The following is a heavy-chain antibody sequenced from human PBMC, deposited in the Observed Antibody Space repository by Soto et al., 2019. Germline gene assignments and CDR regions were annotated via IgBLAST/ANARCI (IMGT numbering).Heavy chain of an antibody. CDR2: SRNKANTFTT. Sequence: EVQLVESGGGLVQPGGSLRLSCAASGFIVSDDYMDWVRQTTGKRLEWVSGSRNKANTFTTXXVASVKGRLTISRDESXXXXXXXXXXXXXXXXXXXXXXRSAAPFQHWGQGTVVTVPS. D-gene: IGHD2-2*01. CDR3: XRSAAPFQH. V-gene: IGHV3-72*01. J-gene: IGHJ1*01. CDR1: GFIVSDDY.